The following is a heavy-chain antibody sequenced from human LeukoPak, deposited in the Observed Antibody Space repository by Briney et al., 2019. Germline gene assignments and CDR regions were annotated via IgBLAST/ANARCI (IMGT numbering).Heavy chain of an antibody. CDR2: VNQDGSEE. D-gene: IGHD5-12*01. V-gene: IGHV3-7*01. J-gene: IGHJ4*02. CDR3: VRDGGVSGYDLLDY. Sequence: GGSLRLSCAASGFTFSNYWMSWVRQAPGKGLEWVAHVNQDGSEEHYMDSVKARFIISRDNAKNSLSLQMDSLRAEDTAVYYCVRDGGVSGYDLLDYWGQGTLVTVSS. CDR1: GFTFSNYW.